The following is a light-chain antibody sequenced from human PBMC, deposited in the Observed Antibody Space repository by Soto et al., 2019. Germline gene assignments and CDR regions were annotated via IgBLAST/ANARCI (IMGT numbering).Light chain of an antibody. V-gene: IGKV1-33*01. CDR1: QNINNY. Sequence: DIQMTQSPSSLSASVGDRVTITCQASQNINNYVNWYQHKPGRDPKLLIYDASKLEAGVPSRFRGIGSGTDFPFTIRRLQPEDIATNYCQQYENLPTFGEGTRLEIK. CDR3: QQYENLPT. J-gene: IGKJ5*01. CDR2: DAS.